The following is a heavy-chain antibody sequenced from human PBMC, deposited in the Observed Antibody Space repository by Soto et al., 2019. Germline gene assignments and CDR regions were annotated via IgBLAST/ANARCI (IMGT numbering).Heavy chain of an antibody. CDR2: ISSSSSYI. J-gene: IGHJ4*02. D-gene: IGHD6-6*01. V-gene: IGHV3-21*01. CDR3: ARDSEYSSSSGAFDY. CDR1: GFTFSSYS. Sequence: EVQLVESGGGLVKPGGSLRLSCAASGFTFSSYSMNWVRQAPGKGLEWVSSISSSSSYIYYADSVKGRFTISRDNAKNSLYLQMNSLRAEDTAVYYCARDSEYSSSSGAFDYWGQGTLVTVSS.